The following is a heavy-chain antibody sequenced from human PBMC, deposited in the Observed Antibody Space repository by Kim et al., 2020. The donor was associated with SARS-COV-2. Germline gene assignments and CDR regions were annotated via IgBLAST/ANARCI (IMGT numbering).Heavy chain of an antibody. CDR3: ARHLDVWGSVDY. CDR2: TYYSGST. J-gene: IGHJ4*02. V-gene: IGHV4-39*01. Sequence: SETLSLTCTVSGGSISSSTYYWGWIRQPPGKGLEWIGSTYYSGSTYYNPSFKSRVTISVDTSKNQFSLKLSSVTAADTAVYYCARHLDVWGSVDYWGQGTLVTVSS. CDR1: GGSISSSTYY. D-gene: IGHD3-16*01.